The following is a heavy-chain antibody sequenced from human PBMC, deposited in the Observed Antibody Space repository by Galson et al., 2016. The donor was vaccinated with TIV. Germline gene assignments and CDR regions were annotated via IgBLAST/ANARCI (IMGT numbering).Heavy chain of an antibody. CDR2: IKQDGSEK. Sequence: SLRLSCAASGFTFSGSWMSWVRQAPGKGLEWVAKIKQDGSEKYYVNSVKGRFTISRDNAKDSVYLQMNSLRAEDTAVYYCARELHWSGREYWGEGTLVTVSS. D-gene: IGHD3-3*01. CDR3: ARELHWSGREY. J-gene: IGHJ4*02. V-gene: IGHV3-7*01. CDR1: GFTFSGSW.